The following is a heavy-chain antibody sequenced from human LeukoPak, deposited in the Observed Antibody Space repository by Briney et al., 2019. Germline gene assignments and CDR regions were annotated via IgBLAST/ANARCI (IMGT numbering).Heavy chain of an antibody. V-gene: IGHV5-51*01. Sequence: GESLKISCKGSGYTFTTYWIGWVRQMPGKGLEWMGIIYPGDSDTRYSPSFQGQVTISADKSISTAYLQWSSLKASDTAMYYCARYRRGGIAAAGSGWFDPWGQGTLVTVSS. D-gene: IGHD6-13*01. CDR1: GYTFTTYW. CDR3: ARYRRGGIAAAGSGWFDP. J-gene: IGHJ5*02. CDR2: IYPGDSDT.